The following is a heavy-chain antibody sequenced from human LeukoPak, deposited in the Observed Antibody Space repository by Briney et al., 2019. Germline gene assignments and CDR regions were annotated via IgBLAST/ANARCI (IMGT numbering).Heavy chain of an antibody. J-gene: IGHJ4*02. D-gene: IGHD3-10*01. Sequence: ASVKVSCKVSGYTLTELSMHWVRQAPGKGLEWMGGFDPEDGETIYAQKFQGRVTMTEDTSTDTAYMELSSLRSEDTAVYYCARAVGPYGSGSYAFDYWGQGTLVTVSS. CDR1: GYTLTELS. V-gene: IGHV1-24*01. CDR3: ARAVGPYGSGSYAFDY. CDR2: FDPEDGET.